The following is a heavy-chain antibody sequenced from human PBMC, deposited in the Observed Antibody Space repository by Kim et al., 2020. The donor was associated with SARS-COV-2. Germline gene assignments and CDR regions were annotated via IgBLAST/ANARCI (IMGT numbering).Heavy chain of an antibody. CDR2: IHSSGRA. CDR1: GDSMIDFF. Sequence: SETLSLTCNVSGDSMIDFFWSWIRQPPGRRLEWLGYIHSSGRANYNPSVKSRVTLSVDTSKNQFSLNLISVTAADTAIYYCARGNGWHLFWGQGTLVTVS. J-gene: IGHJ4*02. V-gene: IGHV4-59*01. CDR3: ARGNGWHLF. D-gene: IGHD6-19*01.